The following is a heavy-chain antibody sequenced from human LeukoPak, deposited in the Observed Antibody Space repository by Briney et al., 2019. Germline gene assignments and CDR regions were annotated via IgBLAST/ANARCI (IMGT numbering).Heavy chain of an antibody. CDR2: INTDGRYK. CDR3: ARGDDLWGERDAFDV. V-gene: IGHV3-21*01. D-gene: IGHD3-3*01. Sequence: TGGSLRLSCAASGFTFSRYSMHWVRQAPGKGLEWVSSINTDGRYKRYGDSMKGRFTISRDVAKNSVSLQMNSLRAEDTALYYCARGDDLWGERDAFDVWGQGAMVTVSS. J-gene: IGHJ3*01. CDR1: GFTFSRYS.